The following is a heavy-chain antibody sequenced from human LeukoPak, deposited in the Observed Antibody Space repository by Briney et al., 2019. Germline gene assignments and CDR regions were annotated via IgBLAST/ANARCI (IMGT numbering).Heavy chain of an antibody. CDR1: GYTFTSYG. D-gene: IGHD3-22*01. Sequence: GASVKVSCKASGYTFTSYGISWVRQAPGQGLEWMGWISAYNGNTNHAQKLQGRVTMTTDTSTSTAYMELRSLRSDDTAVYYCARDRYINYYDSSGYSPADYWGQGTLVTVSS. CDR3: ARDRYINYYDSSGYSPADY. V-gene: IGHV1-18*01. J-gene: IGHJ4*02. CDR2: ISAYNGNT.